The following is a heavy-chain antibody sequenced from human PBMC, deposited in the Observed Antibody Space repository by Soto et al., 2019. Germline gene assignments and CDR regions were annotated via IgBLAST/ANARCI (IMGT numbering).Heavy chain of an antibody. J-gene: IGHJ6*02. Sequence: QLQLQESGSGLVKPSQTLSLTCAVSGGSISSGGYSWSWIRQPPGKGLEWIGYIYHSGSTYYNPSLKSRVTIPVDRSKNQCSLKLSSVTAADTAVYYCTRAAAYYYYGMDVWGQGTTVTFSS. V-gene: IGHV4-30-2*01. CDR3: TRAAAYYYYGMDV. D-gene: IGHD6-25*01. CDR2: IYHSGST. CDR1: GGSISSGGYS.